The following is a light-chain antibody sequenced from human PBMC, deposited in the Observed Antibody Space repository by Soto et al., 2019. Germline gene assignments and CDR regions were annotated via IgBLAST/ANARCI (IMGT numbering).Light chain of an antibody. CDR1: QSVSSN. CDR3: QQYNNWPV. CDR2: GAS. V-gene: IGKV3-15*01. Sequence: EIVMTQSPATLSVSPGERATLSCGASQSVSSNLAWYQQKPGQAPRLLIYGASTRATGIPARFSGSGSGTEFTLTISSLQSGDFAVYYCQQYNNWPVFGGGTKVDIK. J-gene: IGKJ4*01.